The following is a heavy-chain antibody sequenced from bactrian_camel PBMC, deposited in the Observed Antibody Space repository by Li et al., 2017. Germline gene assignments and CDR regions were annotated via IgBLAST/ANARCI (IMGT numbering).Heavy chain of an antibody. CDR2: IDSDDIP. Sequence: HVQLVESGGGSVQTGGSLRLSCALSLNPTSDYCLAWFRQAPGKEREGVAVIDSDDIPNYADSVKGRFTFSRDFDKNTVYLQMNRLKPEDTAVYYCAADPTLLSPRSSGCRGTNCYSVFNPLRRTACGTQVTVS. D-gene: IGHD5*01. J-gene: IGHJ4*01. V-gene: IGHV3S53*01. CDR1: LNPTSDYC.